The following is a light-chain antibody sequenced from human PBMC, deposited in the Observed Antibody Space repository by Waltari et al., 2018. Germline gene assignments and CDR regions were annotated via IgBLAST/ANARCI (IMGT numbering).Light chain of an antibody. V-gene: IGLV1-51*02. J-gene: IGLJ7*01. CDR2: ENS. Sequence: QSVLTQPPSVSAAPGQRVTISCSGGRSTIGNNYVSWYRQFPGKAPKLLIDENSERPTGIPGRFSGSKSGTSATLDIAGLQAGDEADYYCGTWDSSLSGAVFGGGTHLTVL. CDR3: GTWDSSLSGAV. CDR1: RSTIGNNY.